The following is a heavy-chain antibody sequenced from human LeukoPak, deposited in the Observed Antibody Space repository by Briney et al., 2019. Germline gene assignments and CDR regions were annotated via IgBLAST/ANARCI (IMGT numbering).Heavy chain of an antibody. CDR2: ISGSGGST. Sequence: GGSLRLSCAASGFTFSSYAMSWVRQAPGKGLEWVSAISGSGGSTYYADSVKGRFTISRDNSKNTLYLQMNSLRAEDTAVYYCAKSPPGVTMMVAFGGWFDPWGQGTLVTVSS. J-gene: IGHJ5*02. CDR3: AKSPPGVTMMVAFGGWFDP. V-gene: IGHV3-23*01. D-gene: IGHD3-22*01. CDR1: GFTFSSYA.